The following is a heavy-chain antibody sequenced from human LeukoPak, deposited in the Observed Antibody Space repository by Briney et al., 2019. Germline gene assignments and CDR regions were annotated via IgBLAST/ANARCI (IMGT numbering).Heavy chain of an antibody. CDR2: ISSSRSYI. Sequence: GGSLRLSCAASGFTFSSYSMNWVRQAPGKGLEWVSSISSSRSYIYYADSVKGRFTISRDNAKNSLYLQMNRLSAEDTAVYSCARGNYGHYGMDVWGQGPTVTVSS. J-gene: IGHJ6*02. CDR1: GFTFSSYS. CDR3: ARGNYGHYGMDV. V-gene: IGHV3-21*01. D-gene: IGHD4-17*01.